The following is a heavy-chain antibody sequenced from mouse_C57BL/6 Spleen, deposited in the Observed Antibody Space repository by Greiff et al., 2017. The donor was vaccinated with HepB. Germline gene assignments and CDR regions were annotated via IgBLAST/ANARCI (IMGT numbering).Heavy chain of an antibody. CDR1: GFTFSSYA. CDR3: ANGSPWFAY. V-gene: IGHV5-4*03. CDR2: ISDGGSYT. J-gene: IGHJ3*01. Sequence: EVKLMESGGGLVKPGGSLKLSCAASGFTFSSYAMSWVRQTPEKRLEWVATISDGGSYTYYPDNVKGRFTISRDNAKNNLYLQMSHLKSEDSAMYYCANGSPWFAYWGQGTLVTVSA. D-gene: IGHD1-1*01.